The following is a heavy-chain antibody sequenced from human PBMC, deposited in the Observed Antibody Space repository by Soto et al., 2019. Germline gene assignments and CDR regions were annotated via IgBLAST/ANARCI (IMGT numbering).Heavy chain of an antibody. Sequence: QVQLQQWGAGLLKPSETLSLTCAVYGGSFSGYYWSWIRQPQGKGLEWIGEINHSGSANYNPSLKSRVTISVDTSKNQFSLKLSSVTAADTAVYYCARDAPRYCSGGSCYSGRDYWDQGTLVTVSS. CDR1: GGSFSGYY. CDR2: INHSGSA. D-gene: IGHD2-15*01. CDR3: ARDAPRYCSGGSCYSGRDY. V-gene: IGHV4-34*01. J-gene: IGHJ4*02.